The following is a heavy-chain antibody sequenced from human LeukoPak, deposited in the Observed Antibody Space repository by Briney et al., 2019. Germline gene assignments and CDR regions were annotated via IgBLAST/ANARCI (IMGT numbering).Heavy chain of an antibody. J-gene: IGHJ4*02. Sequence: ASVKVSCKASGFTFTSSAVRWVRQARGQRLEWIGWIVVGSGNTNYAQKFQERVTITRDMSTSTAYMELSSLRSEDTAVYYCAASVDTAMATGDYWGQGTLVTVSS. CDR2: IVVGSGNT. CDR1: GFTFTSSA. CDR3: AASVDTAMATGDY. D-gene: IGHD5-18*01. V-gene: IGHV1-58*01.